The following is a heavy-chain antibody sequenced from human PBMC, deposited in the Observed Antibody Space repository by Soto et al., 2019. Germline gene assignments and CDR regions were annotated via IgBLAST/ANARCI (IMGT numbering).Heavy chain of an antibody. CDR1: ELTLSSYA. V-gene: IGHV3-23*01. CDR3: AKAKYCSGGSCDGFDY. CDR2: ISDSGDNT. D-gene: IGHD2-15*01. J-gene: IGHJ4*02. Sequence: EVQLLESGGGLVQPGGSLRLSCAASELTLSSYAMSWVRQAPGKGLEWVSAISDSGDNTNYADSVKGRFTISRDNSKNTLYLELSSLRAEDTAIYYCAKAKYCSGGSCDGFDYWGKGTLVTVSS.